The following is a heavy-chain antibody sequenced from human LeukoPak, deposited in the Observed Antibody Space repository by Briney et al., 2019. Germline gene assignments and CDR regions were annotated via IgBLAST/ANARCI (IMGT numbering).Heavy chain of an antibody. Sequence: GGSLRLSCAPSGFTFSSYSTNWVRPAPGEGLEWVSYISSSSTIYYADSVKGRFTISRDNPKNSLYLQMNSLRDADTAVYYCARAAPYSSSFKYFQHWGQGTLVTVSS. CDR3: ARAAPYSSSFKYFQH. CDR2: ISSSSTI. D-gene: IGHD6-13*01. CDR1: GFTFSSYS. J-gene: IGHJ1*01. V-gene: IGHV3-48*02.